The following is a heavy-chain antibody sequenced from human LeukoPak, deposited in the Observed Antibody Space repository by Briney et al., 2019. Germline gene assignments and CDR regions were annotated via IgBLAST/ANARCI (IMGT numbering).Heavy chain of an antibody. D-gene: IGHD6-13*01. CDR3: AKDTTAAYGFDY. CDR1: GFTFSSYA. CDR2: IRYDGSNK. Sequence: GGSLRLSCAASGFTFSSYAIHWVRQAPGKGLEWVAVIRYDGSNKYYADSLKGRFTISRDCSKNTLYLHMNSLRPEDTAVYYCAKDTTAAYGFDYWGQGTLVTVSS. J-gene: IGHJ4*02. V-gene: IGHV3-30*02.